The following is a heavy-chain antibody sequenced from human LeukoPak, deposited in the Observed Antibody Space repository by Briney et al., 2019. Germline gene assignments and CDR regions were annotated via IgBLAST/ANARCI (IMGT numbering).Heavy chain of an antibody. Sequence: PGGSLRLSCAVSGFTFSSYCMHWVRQGPGKGLAWVSRITSDGSATDHADSVKGRFTISRDNAKNTLYLHMDSLSPEDTAVYYCARDAAPGYFDVWGRGTLVTVSS. CDR2: ITSDGSAT. J-gene: IGHJ2*01. D-gene: IGHD2-15*01. CDR3: ARDAAPGYFDV. V-gene: IGHV3-74*01. CDR1: GFTFSSYC.